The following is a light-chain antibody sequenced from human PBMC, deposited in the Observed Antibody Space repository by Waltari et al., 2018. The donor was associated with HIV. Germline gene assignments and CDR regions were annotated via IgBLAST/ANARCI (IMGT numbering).Light chain of an antibody. V-gene: IGKV2-28*01. Sequence: DIVMTQSPLSLPVAPGEPASISCRSGQSLRHSDGYNYLDWYLQKPGQSPQLRIYLGSNRASGVPDRFSGSGSGTDFTLKISRVEAEDVGVYYCMQALQTPYTFGQGTKLEIK. CDR1: QSLRHSDGYNY. CDR3: MQALQTPYT. CDR2: LGS. J-gene: IGKJ2*01.